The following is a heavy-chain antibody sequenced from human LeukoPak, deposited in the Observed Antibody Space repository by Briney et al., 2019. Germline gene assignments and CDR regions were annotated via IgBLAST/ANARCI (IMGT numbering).Heavy chain of an antibody. V-gene: IGHV4-38-2*02. Sequence: PETLSLTCTVSGYSISSGYYWGWIRQPPGKGLEWIGSIYHSGSTYYNPSLKSRVTISVDTSKNQFSLKLSSVTAADTAVYYCARTDLFIYGSGSSDPCFDIWGQGTMVTVSS. CDR1: GYSISSGYY. D-gene: IGHD3-10*01. CDR3: ARTDLFIYGSGSSDPCFDI. J-gene: IGHJ3*02. CDR2: IYHSGST.